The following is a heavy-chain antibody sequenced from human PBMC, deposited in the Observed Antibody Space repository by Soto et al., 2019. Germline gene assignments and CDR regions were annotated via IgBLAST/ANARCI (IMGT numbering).Heavy chain of an antibody. V-gene: IGHV4-61*08. CDR3: ARFKVGGNWFDP. CDR2: IYYSGST. J-gene: IGHJ5*02. CDR1: GGSISSGDYY. D-gene: IGHD2-15*01. Sequence: SETLSLTCTVSGGSISSGDYYWSWIRQPPGKGLEWIGYIYYSGSTNYNPSLKSRVTISVDTSKNQFSLKLSSVTAADTAVYYCARFKVGGNWFDPWGQGTLVTVSS.